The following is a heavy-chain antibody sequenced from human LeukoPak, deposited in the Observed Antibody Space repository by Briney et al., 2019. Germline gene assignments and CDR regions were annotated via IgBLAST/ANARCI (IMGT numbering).Heavy chain of an antibody. J-gene: IGHJ1*01. V-gene: IGHV3-73*01. D-gene: IGHD3-22*01. Sequence: SGGSLRLSCAASGFSFSGAGMHWVRQASGKGLEWVGRIRSKANSYATAYAASVKGRFTMSRDDSKNTAYLQMDSLKTEDTAVYYCTNYDSSGPAFQHWGQGTLVTVSS. CDR3: TNYDSSGPAFQH. CDR1: GFSFSGAG. CDR2: IRSKANSYAT.